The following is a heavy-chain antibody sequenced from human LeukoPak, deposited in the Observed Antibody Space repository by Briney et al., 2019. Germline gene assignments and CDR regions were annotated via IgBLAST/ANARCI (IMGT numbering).Heavy chain of an antibody. V-gene: IGHV4-39*01. J-gene: IGHJ2*01. CDR2: IYYTGNT. CDR1: GGSISSVSHY. D-gene: IGHD3-10*01. Sequence: SETLSLTCSVSGGSISSVSHYWGWIRQPPGKGLEWIGTIYYTGNTYYNPSLKSPVTISVDTSKNQFSLKLSSVTAADTALYYCARHQSLPGALYWYFDVWGRGTLVTVSS. CDR3: ARHQSLPGALYWYFDV.